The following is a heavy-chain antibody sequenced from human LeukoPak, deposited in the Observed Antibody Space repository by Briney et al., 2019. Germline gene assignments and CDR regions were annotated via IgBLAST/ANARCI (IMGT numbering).Heavy chain of an antibody. CDR2: IYTSGST. CDR1: GGSISSGSYY. J-gene: IGHJ3*02. CDR3: ARDTYDWGSYRSRKDAFDI. V-gene: IGHV4-61*02. Sequence: SQTLSLTCTVSGGSISSGSYYSGWIRQPAGKGLEWIGRIYTSGSTNYNPSLKSRVTISVDTSKNQFSLKLSSVTAADTAVYYCARDTYDWGSYRSRKDAFDIWGQGTMVTVSS. D-gene: IGHD3-16*02.